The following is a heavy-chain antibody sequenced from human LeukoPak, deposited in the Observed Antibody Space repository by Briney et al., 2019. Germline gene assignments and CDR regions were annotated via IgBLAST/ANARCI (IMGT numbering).Heavy chain of an antibody. CDR1: GFIFSGYW. Sequence: GGSLRLSCAASGFIFSGYWMTWVRQAPGKGLEWVASTKQDGSDQHYVDAVKGRFTISRDNAKNSLYLQMNNLRADDTAVYYCAKNIAAPGRDSYYLYGMDVWGQGTTVTVSS. V-gene: IGHV3-7*01. D-gene: IGHD6-25*01. CDR3: AKNIAAPGRDSYYLYGMDV. J-gene: IGHJ6*02. CDR2: TKQDGSDQ.